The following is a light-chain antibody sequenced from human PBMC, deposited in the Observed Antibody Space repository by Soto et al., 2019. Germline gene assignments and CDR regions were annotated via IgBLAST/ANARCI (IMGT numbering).Light chain of an antibody. V-gene: IGKV3-15*01. CDR3: QQDYNLPIT. CDR2: GAS. CDR1: QSVISN. Sequence: ETVVTQSPAILSVSPGERFTLSFMASQSVISNLAWYQHKPGQAPRLLTYGASTRATGIPARFSGSGSGTEFTLTISSLQPEDFAVYYCQQDYNLPITFGQGTRLEIK. J-gene: IGKJ5*01.